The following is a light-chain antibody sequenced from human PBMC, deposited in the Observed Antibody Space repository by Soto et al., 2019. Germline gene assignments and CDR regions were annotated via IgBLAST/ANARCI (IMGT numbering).Light chain of an antibody. V-gene: IGKV3-11*01. CDR2: DTS. CDR1: QSVSSY. Sequence: EIVLTQSPATLSLSPGEKATLSCRASQSVSSYLAWYQQKPGQSPRLFIYDTSNRATGIPARFSGSGSGTDVTLTISSLEPEDFAVYYCQQRSDWPLTFGGGTKVEIK. J-gene: IGKJ4*01. CDR3: QQRSDWPLT.